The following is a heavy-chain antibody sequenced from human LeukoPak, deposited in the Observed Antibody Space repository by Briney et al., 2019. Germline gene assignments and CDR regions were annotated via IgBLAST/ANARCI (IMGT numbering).Heavy chain of an antibody. Sequence: SQTLSLTCTVSGGSISSGSSYWGWIGQPAGTGLEWIGRIYTSGSTNYNPSLKSRVTISEDTSKNQFSLKLSSVTAADTAVYYCARDYVSYYYYYMDVWGKGTTVTVSS. V-gene: IGHV4-61*02. D-gene: IGHD3-10*02. CDR1: GGSISSGSSY. CDR3: ARDYVSYYYYYMDV. J-gene: IGHJ6*03. CDR2: IYTSGST.